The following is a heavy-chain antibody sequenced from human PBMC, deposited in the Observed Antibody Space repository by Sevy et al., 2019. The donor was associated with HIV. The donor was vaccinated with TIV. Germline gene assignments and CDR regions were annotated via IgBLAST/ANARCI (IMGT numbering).Heavy chain of an antibody. Sequence: GGSLRLSCAASGFTFTSYEMNWVRQAPGKGLEWVSSISSSSSYIYYADSVKGRFTISRDNAKNSLYLQMNSLRAEDTAVYYCAGENYYDSTAYRFDYWGQGTLVTVSS. CDR3: AGENYYDSTAYRFDY. CDR1: GFTFTSYE. D-gene: IGHD3-22*01. CDR2: ISSSSSYI. V-gene: IGHV3-21*01. J-gene: IGHJ4*02.